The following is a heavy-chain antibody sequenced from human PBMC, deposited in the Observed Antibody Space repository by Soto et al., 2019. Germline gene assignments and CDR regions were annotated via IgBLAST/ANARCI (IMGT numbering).Heavy chain of an antibody. CDR1: GCSISSGGYS. CDR2: IYHSGST. J-gene: IGHJ4*02. D-gene: IGHD6-19*01. Sequence: QLQLPESGSGLVKPSQTLSLTCAVSGCSISSGGYSWSWIRQPPGKVLEWIGYIYHSGSTFYNPSLKSRVTISVDRSKNQFSLKLSSVTAADTAVYYCASAGGLGAVAADYWGKGTLVTVSS. V-gene: IGHV4-30-2*01. CDR3: ASAGGLGAVAADY.